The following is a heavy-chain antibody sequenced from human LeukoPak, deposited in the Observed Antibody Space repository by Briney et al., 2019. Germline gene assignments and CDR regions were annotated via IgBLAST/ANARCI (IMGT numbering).Heavy chain of an antibody. CDR3: ARSYCSSTSCYFEGAFDI. D-gene: IGHD2-2*01. CDR2: ISSSSSYI. Sequence: AGSLRLSCAASGFTLSSYSMNWVRQAPGKGLEWVSSISSSSSYIYYADSVKGRFTISRDNAKNSLYLQMNSLRAEDTAVYYCARSYCSSTSCYFEGAFDIWGQGTMVTVSS. V-gene: IGHV3-21*01. J-gene: IGHJ3*02. CDR1: GFTLSSYS.